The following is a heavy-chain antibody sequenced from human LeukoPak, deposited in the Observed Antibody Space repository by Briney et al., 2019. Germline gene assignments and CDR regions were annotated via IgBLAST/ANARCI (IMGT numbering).Heavy chain of an antibody. CDR3: AKDGSYSDFDY. D-gene: IGHD1-26*01. V-gene: IGHV3-30*02. J-gene: IGHJ4*02. CDR2: IRCDESNK. CDR1: GFTFSGYG. Sequence: GGSLRLSCAASGFTFSGYGMHWVRQAPGKGLEWVAFIRCDESNKYYADSVKGRFTISRDTSKNRLHLQMNSLRPEDTAVYYCAKDGSYSDFDYWGQGTLVAVSS.